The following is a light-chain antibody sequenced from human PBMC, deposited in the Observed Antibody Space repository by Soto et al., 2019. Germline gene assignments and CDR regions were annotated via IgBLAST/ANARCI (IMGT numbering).Light chain of an antibody. CDR3: QKYYRTPWT. CDR2: WAS. J-gene: IGKJ1*01. CDR1: QSVLYRSNNHNY. Sequence: DIVMTQSPDSLAVSLGERATINCKSSQSVLYRSNNHNYLAWYQQKPGQPPRLLIYWASTRESGVPDRFSGSGSGTDFTITISRLQAEDVAVYYFQKYYRTPWTFGQGTKVEIK. V-gene: IGKV4-1*01.